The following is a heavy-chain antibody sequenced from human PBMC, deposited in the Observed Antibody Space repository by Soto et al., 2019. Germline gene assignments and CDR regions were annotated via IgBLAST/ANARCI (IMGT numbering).Heavy chain of an antibody. J-gene: IGHJ4*02. D-gene: IGHD2-21*02. CDR2: IYHSGST. V-gene: IGHV4-4*02. CDR3: RAYCGGDCYSAWYYFDY. CDR1: GGSISSSNW. Sequence: QVQLQESGPGLVKPSGTLSLTCAVSGGSISSSNWWSWVRKPPGKGLEWIGEIYHSGSTNYNPSLKGRVTISVDKSKNQFSLKLSSVTAADTAVYYCRAYCGGDCYSAWYYFDYWGQGTLVTVSS.